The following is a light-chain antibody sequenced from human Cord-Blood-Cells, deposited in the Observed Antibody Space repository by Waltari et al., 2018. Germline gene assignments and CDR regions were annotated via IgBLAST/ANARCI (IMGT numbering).Light chain of an antibody. CDR1: SSDVGGYNY. CDR2: YVS. CDR3: TSYTSSSTWV. Sequence: QSALTQPASVSGSPGQSNTISCTGTSSDVGGYNYVPWYQQPPAKAPKLMIYYVSKRPSGVSTRFSGSKSGNTASLTISGLQAEDEADYYCTSYTSSSTWVFGGGTKLTVL. V-gene: IGLV2-14*01. J-gene: IGLJ3*02.